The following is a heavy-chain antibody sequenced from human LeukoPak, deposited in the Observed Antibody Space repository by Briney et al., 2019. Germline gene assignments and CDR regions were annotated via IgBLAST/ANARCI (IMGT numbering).Heavy chain of an antibody. CDR3: ARDLAVAGTGDY. CDR2: ISSSSSYI. Sequence: GGSLRLSCAASGFTFSSYSMNWVRQAPGKGLEWVSSISSSSSYIYYADSVKGRFTISRDNAKNSLYLQMNSLRAEDAAVYYCARDLAVAGTGDYWGQGTLVTVSS. V-gene: IGHV3-21*01. J-gene: IGHJ4*02. CDR1: GFTFSSYS. D-gene: IGHD6-19*01.